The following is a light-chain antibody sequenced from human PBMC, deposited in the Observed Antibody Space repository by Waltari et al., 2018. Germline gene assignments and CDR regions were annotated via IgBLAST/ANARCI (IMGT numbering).Light chain of an antibody. Sequence: QSALTQPPSASGSPGQSVTLSCTGTSRDVGGFNYVSWYQHHPGKAPKLIIYEVSKRPSGVPDRFSGSKSGNTASLTVSGLQAEDEADYYCSSYAGSNNLGVFGTGTKVTVL. CDR1: SRDVGGFNY. CDR2: EVS. V-gene: IGLV2-8*01. J-gene: IGLJ1*01. CDR3: SSYAGSNNLGV.